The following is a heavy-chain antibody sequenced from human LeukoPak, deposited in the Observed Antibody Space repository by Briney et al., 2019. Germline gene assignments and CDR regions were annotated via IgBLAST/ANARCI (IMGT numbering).Heavy chain of an antibody. Sequence: GGSLRLSCAASGFTFSSYAMHWVRQAPGKGLEWVAVISYDGSNKYYADSVKGRFTISRDNSKNTLYLQMNSLRAEDTAVYYCAKDQLVLDYWGQGTLVTVSS. V-gene: IGHV3-30-3*02. CDR3: AKDQLVLDY. J-gene: IGHJ4*02. CDR2: ISYDGSNK. CDR1: GFTFSSYA. D-gene: IGHD6-6*01.